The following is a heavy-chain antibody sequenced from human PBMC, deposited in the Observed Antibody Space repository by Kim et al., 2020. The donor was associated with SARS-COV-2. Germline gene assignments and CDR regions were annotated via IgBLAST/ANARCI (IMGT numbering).Heavy chain of an antibody. CDR2: INPSGGST. CDR3: ARDLVTFSYSSSGSGFDY. Sequence: ASVKVSCKASGYTFTSYYMHWVRQAPGQGLEWMGIINPSGGSTSYAQKFQGRVTMTRDTSTSTLYMELSSLRSEDTAVYYCARDLVTFSYSSSGSGFDYWGQGTLVTVSS. D-gene: IGHD6-13*01. V-gene: IGHV1-46*01. J-gene: IGHJ4*02. CDR1: GYTFTSYY.